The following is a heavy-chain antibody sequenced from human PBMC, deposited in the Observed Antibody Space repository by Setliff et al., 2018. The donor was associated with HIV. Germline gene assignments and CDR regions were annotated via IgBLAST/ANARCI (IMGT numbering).Heavy chain of an antibody. J-gene: IGHJ3*02. CDR3: ARSFSGRYFWSGYYTGPDPKGENAFDI. CDR1: GYSITTGYQ. V-gene: IGHV4-38-2*01. Sequence: PSETLSLTCAVSGYSITTGYQWGWIRQSPGKGPEWIGSIHHSGTTYYNPFLRSRATLLVDTSKNHFSLSLRYVTAADTAVYYCARSFSGRYFWSGYYTGPDPKGENAFDIWGQGTMVTVSS. D-gene: IGHD3-3*01. CDR2: IHHSGTT.